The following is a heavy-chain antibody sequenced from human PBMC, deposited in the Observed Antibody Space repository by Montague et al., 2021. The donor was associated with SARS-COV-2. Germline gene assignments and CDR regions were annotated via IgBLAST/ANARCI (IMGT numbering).Heavy chain of an antibody. J-gene: IGHJ4*02. CDR3: ARGWFSLMVVVVIRGSFDY. CDR2: IYYSGST. D-gene: IGHD3-22*01. V-gene: IGHV4-39*07. CDR1: GGSISNSRYY. Sequence: SETLSLTCAVSGGSISNSRYYWGCLRPPPGKGLEWIGRIYYSGSTNSNPSLRSRVTISVDTSQNQLSLKLSSVTAADTSVYSCARGWFSLMVVVVIRGSFDYWGQGTLVTVSS.